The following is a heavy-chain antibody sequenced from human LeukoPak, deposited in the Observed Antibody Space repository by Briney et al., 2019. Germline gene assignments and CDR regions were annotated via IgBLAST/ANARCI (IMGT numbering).Heavy chain of an antibody. V-gene: IGHV1-2*02. J-gene: IGHJ4*02. D-gene: IGHD1-26*01. CDR3: ARDRVGASNFDY. CDR2: INPNSGGT. Sequence: ASVKVSRKASGYTFTGYYMHWVRQAPGQGLEWMGWINPNSGGTNYAQKFQGRVTMTRDTSISTAYMELSRLRSDDTAVYYCARDRVGASNFDYWGQGTLVTVSS. CDR1: GYTFTGYY.